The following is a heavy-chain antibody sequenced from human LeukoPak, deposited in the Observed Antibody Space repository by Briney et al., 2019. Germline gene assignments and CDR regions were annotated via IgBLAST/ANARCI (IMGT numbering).Heavy chain of an antibody. CDR1: GGSISSYY. CDR3: ARDSGDYDILTGYGNNWFDP. D-gene: IGHD3-9*01. J-gene: IGHJ5*02. V-gene: IGHV4-59*01. CDR2: IYYSGST. Sequence: SETLSLTCTVSGGSISSYYWSWIRQPPGKGLEWIGYIYYSGSTNYKPSLKSRVTISVDTSKNQFSLKLSSVTAADTAVYYCARDSGDYDILTGYGNNWFDPWGQGTLVTVSS.